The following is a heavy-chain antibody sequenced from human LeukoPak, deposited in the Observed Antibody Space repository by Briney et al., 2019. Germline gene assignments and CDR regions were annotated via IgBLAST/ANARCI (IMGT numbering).Heavy chain of an antibody. V-gene: IGHV1-69*04. J-gene: IGHJ5*02. CDR2: IIPILGIA. D-gene: IGHD6-6*01. Sequence: SVKVSCKASGGTFSSYAISWVRQAPGQGLEWMGRIIPILGIANYAQKFQGRVTITADKSTSTAYMELSSLRSEDTAVYYCARDPKYGTISPWGQGTLVTVSS. CDR1: GGTFSSYA. CDR3: ARDPKYGTISP.